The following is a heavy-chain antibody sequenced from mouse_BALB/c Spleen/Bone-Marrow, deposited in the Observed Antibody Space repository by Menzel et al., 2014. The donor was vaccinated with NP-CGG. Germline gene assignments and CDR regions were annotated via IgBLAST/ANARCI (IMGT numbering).Heavy chain of an antibody. CDR2: IRNEANGYTT. V-gene: IGHV7-3*02. Sequence: EVQGVESGGGLVQPGGSLRLSCATSGFTFTDYYMNWVRQPPGKALEWLGFIRNEANGYTTEYSASVKGRFTISRDNSQSILYLQMNTLRAEDSATYYCARDSRSTVSHFDYWGQGTTLTVSS. CDR1: GFTFTDYY. CDR3: ARDSRSTVSHFDY. D-gene: IGHD1-1*01. J-gene: IGHJ2*01.